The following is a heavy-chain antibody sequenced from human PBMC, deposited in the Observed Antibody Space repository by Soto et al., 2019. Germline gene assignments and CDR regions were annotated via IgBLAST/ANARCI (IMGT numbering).Heavy chain of an antibody. V-gene: IGHV4-34*01. D-gene: IGHD2-21*01. Sequence: HVQLQQWGAGLLKPSETLSLTCAVYGGSFSGYYWTWIRQPPGTGLEWIGEINHSGSTNYNPSLKSRVTISVDTSKNQFSLKLTSVTAADTAVYYCARDKIPGLFDYWGQGTLVTVSS. CDR3: ARDKIPGLFDY. CDR2: INHSGST. CDR1: GGSFSGYY. J-gene: IGHJ4*02.